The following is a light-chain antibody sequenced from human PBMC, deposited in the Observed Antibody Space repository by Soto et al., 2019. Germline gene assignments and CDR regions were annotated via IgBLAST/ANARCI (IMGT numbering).Light chain of an antibody. Sequence: DIQMTQSPPTLSASVGDRVTITCRASQTISTRMAWYQQKPGKAPKLLVYDASTLQSGVASRFSGSGSGTEFTLIISGLQPDDSATYYCQQYTNTNNPWMFGQGTKVDIK. CDR2: DAS. CDR3: QQYTNTNNPWM. CDR1: QTISTR. J-gene: IGKJ1*01. V-gene: IGKV1-5*01.